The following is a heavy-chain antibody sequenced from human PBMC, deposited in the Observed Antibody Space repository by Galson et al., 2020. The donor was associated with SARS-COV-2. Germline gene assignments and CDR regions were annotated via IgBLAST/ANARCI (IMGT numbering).Heavy chain of an antibody. J-gene: IGHJ6*03. D-gene: IGHD6-6*01. V-gene: IGHV3-48*01. CDR2: ISTSSSTI. Sequence: GESLQISCAASGFTFSTYSMNWVRQAPGKGLEWVSYISTSSSTIYYADSVKGRFTISRDNAKNSLYLQMNSLRAGDTAVFYCARGRSSSGYYMDVWGKGTTVTVSS. CDR3: ARGRSSSGYYMDV. CDR1: GFTFSTYS.